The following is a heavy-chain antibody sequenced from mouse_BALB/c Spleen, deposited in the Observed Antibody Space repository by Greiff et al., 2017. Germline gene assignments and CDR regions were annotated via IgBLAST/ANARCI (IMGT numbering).Heavy chain of an antibody. Sequence: QVQLKESGPSLVPPSQSLSITCTVSGFSLTSYGVHWVRQSPGKGLEWLGVIWRGGSTDYNAAFMSRLSITKDNSKSQVFFKMNSLQADDTAIYYCAKNGYYSAWFAYWGQGTLVTVSA. D-gene: IGHD2-3*01. CDR2: IWRGGST. V-gene: IGHV2-5-1*01. CDR3: AKNGYYSAWFAY. CDR1: GFSLTSYG. J-gene: IGHJ3*01.